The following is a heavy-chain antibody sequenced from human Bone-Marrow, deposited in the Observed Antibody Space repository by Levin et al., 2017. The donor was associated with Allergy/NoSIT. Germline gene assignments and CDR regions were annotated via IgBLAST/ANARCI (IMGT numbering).Heavy chain of an antibody. CDR1: GFSLSTSGMR. V-gene: IGHV2-70*04. Sequence: ESGPTLVKPTQTLTLTCTFSGFSLSTSGMRVHWIRQAPGKALEWLARIDWDDDKFYSTSLKTRLTISSDTSKNQVVLTITNMDPVDTATYYCARIAGSMGHFDYWGQGTLVTVSS. J-gene: IGHJ4*02. D-gene: IGHD2-8*01. CDR3: ARIAGSMGHFDY. CDR2: IDWDDDK.